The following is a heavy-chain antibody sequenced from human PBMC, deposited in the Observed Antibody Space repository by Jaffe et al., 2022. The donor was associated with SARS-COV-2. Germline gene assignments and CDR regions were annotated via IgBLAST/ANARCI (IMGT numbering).Heavy chain of an antibody. V-gene: IGHV3-23*01. CDR3: AKDLGYCSGGSCYSGVFDY. Sequence: EVQLLESGGGLVQPGGSLRLSCAASGFTFSSYAMSWVRQAPGKGLEWVSAISGSGGSTYYADSVKGRFTISRDNSKNTLYLQMNSLRAEDTAVYYCAKDLGYCSGGSCYSGVFDYWGQGTLVTVSS. D-gene: IGHD2-15*01. CDR2: ISGSGGST. J-gene: IGHJ4*02. CDR1: GFTFSSYA.